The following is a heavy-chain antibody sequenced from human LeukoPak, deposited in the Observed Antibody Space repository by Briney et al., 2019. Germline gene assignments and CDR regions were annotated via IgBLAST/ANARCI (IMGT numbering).Heavy chain of an antibody. V-gene: IGHV4-38-2*01. CDR1: GYSISNGYY. D-gene: IGHD3-3*01. Sequence: PSETLSLTCAVSGYSISNGYYWGWIRQPPGKGLEWIGSIYHSGSTYYNPSLKSRVTISVDTSKNQFSLKLSSVTAADTAVYYCARRYYDFWSGIGYFDYWGQGTLVTVSS. J-gene: IGHJ4*02. CDR3: ARRYYDFWSGIGYFDY. CDR2: IYHSGST.